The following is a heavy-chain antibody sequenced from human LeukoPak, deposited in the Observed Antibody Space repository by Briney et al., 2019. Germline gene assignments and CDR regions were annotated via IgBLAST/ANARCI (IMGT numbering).Heavy chain of an antibody. J-gene: IGHJ4*02. Sequence: SETLSLTCAVSGASISGSNYYWGWIRQPPGKGLEWFGNIYSSGSTYYNASLLSRVTISIDTSKNQFSLRLNSVTAADTAMYYCAKSGGYGLIDYWGQGTRVTVSS. CDR2: IYSSGST. V-gene: IGHV4-39*01. D-gene: IGHD1-26*01. CDR3: AKSGGYGLIDY. CDR1: GASISGSNYY.